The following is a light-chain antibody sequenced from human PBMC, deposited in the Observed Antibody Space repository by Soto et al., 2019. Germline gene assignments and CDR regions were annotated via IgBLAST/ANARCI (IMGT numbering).Light chain of an antibody. J-gene: IGLJ2*01. CDR3: SSYTNSSTLVG. CDR2: EVS. CDR1: SSDVGGYNF. Sequence: QSALTQPASVSGSPGQSITISCTGTSSDVGGYNFVSWYQHHPGKAPKLIIYEVSNRPSGVSNRFSASKSGNTASLTISGLQAEDDADYYCSSYTNSSTLVGFGGGTQLTVL. V-gene: IGLV2-14*01.